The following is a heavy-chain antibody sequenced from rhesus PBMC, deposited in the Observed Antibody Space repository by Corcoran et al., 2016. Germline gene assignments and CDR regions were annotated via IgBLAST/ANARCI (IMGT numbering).Heavy chain of an antibody. CDR2: INSGGGST. Sequence: EVQLVETGGGLVQPGGSLRLSCAASGVTFCSYAMQGVRQGQGKGREWIAAINSGGGSTYYADSVKGRFTISRDNAKNTLSLQMNSLRAEDTAVYYCAKGGSGWYVDYWGQGVLVTVS. V-gene: IGHV3-103*01. CDR1: GVTFCSYA. D-gene: IGHD6-31*01. CDR3: AKGGSGWYVDY. J-gene: IGHJ4*01.